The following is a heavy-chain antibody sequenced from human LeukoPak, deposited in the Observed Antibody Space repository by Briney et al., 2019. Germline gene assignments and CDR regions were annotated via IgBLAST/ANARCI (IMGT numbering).Heavy chain of an antibody. D-gene: IGHD1-26*01. Sequence: ASVKVSFKASGYTFTSYDINWVRQATGQGLEWMGWMNTNSGNTGYAQKFQGRVTMTRNTSISTAYMELSSLRSEDTAVYYCARAGDLGGATCAYWGQGTLVTVSS. J-gene: IGHJ4*02. CDR2: MNTNSGNT. CDR1: GYTFTSYD. CDR3: ARAGDLGGATCAY. V-gene: IGHV1-8*01.